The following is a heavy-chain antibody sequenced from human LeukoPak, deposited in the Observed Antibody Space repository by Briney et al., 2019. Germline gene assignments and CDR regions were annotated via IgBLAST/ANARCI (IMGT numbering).Heavy chain of an antibody. CDR3: TRESGAFSPFGF. Sequence: SETLSLTCDVSGGSIMTTNWWSWVRRPPNKGREWIGEVHLSGATNYNPSLESRVTMSIDTSKNHLSLELTSVTAADTAMYYCTRESGAFSPFGFWGQGTLVTV. CDR2: VHLSGAT. V-gene: IGHV4-4*02. D-gene: IGHD1-26*01. J-gene: IGHJ4*02. CDR1: GGSIMTTNW.